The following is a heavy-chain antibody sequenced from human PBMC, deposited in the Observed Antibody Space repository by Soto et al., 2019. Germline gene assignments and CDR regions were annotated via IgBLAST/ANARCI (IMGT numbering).Heavy chain of an antibody. CDR2: IWYDGSNK. CDR1: GFTFSSYG. Sequence: QVQLVESGGGVVQPGRSLRLSCAASGFTFSSYGMHWVRQAPGKGLEWVAVIWYDGSNKYYADSVKGRFTISRDNSKNTLYLQMNSLRAEDTAVYYCARGRIGRYDGSGSWDELDYWGQGTLVTVSS. CDR3: ARGRIGRYDGSGSWDELDY. J-gene: IGHJ4*02. V-gene: IGHV3-33*01. D-gene: IGHD3-10*01.